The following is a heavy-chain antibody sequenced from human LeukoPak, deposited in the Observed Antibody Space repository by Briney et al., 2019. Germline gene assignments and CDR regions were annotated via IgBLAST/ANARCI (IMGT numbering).Heavy chain of an antibody. V-gene: IGHV4-61*02. J-gene: IGHJ5*02. CDR3: ARDRIAAAGMSRPFDP. CDR2: IYSSGST. Sequence: SETLSLTCTVSGDSMRSGSHYWSWLRQPAGKGLEWIGRIYSSGSTNYNPSLKSRVTISVDTSKNQFSLKLSSVTAADTAVYYCARDRIAAAGMSRPFDPWGQGTLVTVSS. D-gene: IGHD6-13*01. CDR1: GDSMRSGSHY.